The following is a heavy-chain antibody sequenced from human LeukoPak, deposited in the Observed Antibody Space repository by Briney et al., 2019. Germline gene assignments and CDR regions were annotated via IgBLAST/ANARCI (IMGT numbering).Heavy chain of an antibody. CDR3: ARDGDYDSSGYYSPFDY. D-gene: IGHD3-22*01. J-gene: IGHJ4*02. CDR1: GGSISSYY. Sequence: SETLSLTCTVSGGSISSYYWSWIRQPAGKGLEWIGRIYTSGSTNHNPSLKSRVTMSVDTSKNQFSLKLSSVTAADTAVYYCARDGDYDSSGYYSPFDYWGQGTLVTVSS. CDR2: IYTSGST. V-gene: IGHV4-4*07.